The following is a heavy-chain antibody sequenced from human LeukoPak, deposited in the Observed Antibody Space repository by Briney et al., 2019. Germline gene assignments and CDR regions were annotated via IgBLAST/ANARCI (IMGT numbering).Heavy chain of an antibody. J-gene: IGHJ6*02. D-gene: IGHD3-9*01. CDR2: ISYDGSNK. V-gene: IGHV3-30*18. Sequence: GGSLRLSCAASGFTFSIYGMHWVCQAPGKGLEWVAVISYDGSNKYYADSVKGRFTISRDNSKNTLYLQMNSLRAEDTAVYYCAKDSYYDILTGYYGYYYYGMDVWGQGTTVTVSS. CDR3: AKDSYYDILTGYYGYYYYGMDV. CDR1: GFTFSIYG.